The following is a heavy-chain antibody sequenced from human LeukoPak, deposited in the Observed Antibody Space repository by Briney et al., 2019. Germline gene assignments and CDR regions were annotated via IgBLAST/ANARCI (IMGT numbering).Heavy chain of an antibody. Sequence: GGSLRLSCAASGFTFSSYGMSWVRQAPGKGLEWVASITSSSSYVFYADSVKGRFTISRDNAKKSVYLHMNTLRAEDTAVYYCARATDYGDSISSLYYYFDLWGRGTLVSVSS. V-gene: IGHV3-21*01. CDR3: ARATDYGDSISSLYYYFDL. D-gene: IGHD4-17*01. J-gene: IGHJ4*02. CDR2: ITSSSSYV. CDR1: GFTFSSYG.